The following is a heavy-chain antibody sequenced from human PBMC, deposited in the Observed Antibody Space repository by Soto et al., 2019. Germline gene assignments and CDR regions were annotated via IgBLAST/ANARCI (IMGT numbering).Heavy chain of an antibody. CDR1: GFTFSPYT. D-gene: IGHD1-20*01. CDR3: TRSPSSITGRPKGGAQNHY. Sequence: PGGSQRLSGAASGFTFSPYTMTWVRQAPGKGLEWVASISGESAYIYHADSVKGRFTVSRDNAENSLYLQMSSLRAEDTAIYYCTRSPSSITGRPKGGAQNHYWGQGTLVTVSS. J-gene: IGHJ4*02. CDR2: ISGESAYI. V-gene: IGHV3-21*01.